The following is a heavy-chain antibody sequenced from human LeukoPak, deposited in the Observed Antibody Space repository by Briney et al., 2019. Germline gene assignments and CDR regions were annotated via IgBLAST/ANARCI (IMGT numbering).Heavy chain of an antibody. CDR1: GFAFGSYA. V-gene: IGHV3-23*01. CDR2: IFGSGGSA. CDR3: AKTTVGYSSGRFPGWPADY. J-gene: IGHJ4*02. D-gene: IGHD2-15*01. Sequence: GGSLRLSCTASGFAFGSYAMYWVRQAPGKGLEWVSGIFGSGGSAHYADSAKGRFTISRDNSKNTVYLEMNSLGVEDTAVYYCAKTTVGYSSGRFPGWPADYWGQGTLVTVSS.